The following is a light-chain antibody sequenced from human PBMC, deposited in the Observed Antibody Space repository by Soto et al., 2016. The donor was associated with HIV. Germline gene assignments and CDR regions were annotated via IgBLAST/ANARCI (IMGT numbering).Light chain of an antibody. J-gene: IGKJ4*01. Sequence: DIQLTQSPSFLSASVGDRVTITCRASQDITSYLSWYQQKPGKAPKLLIHTASALQSGVPPRFSGSGSGTEFTLTISSLQPEDFATYYCQKYNSAPLTFGGGTKVEIK. V-gene: IGKV1-9*01. CDR2: TAS. CDR3: QKYNSAPLT. CDR1: QDITSY.